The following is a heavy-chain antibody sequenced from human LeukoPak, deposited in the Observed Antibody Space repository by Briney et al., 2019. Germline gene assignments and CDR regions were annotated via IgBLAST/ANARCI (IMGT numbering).Heavy chain of an antibody. CDR2: ISPDGNRE. Sequence: GGSLRLSCAASGFTFSIFGIHWVRQAPGKGLEWVAAISPDGNREYYTESVKGRFTVSRDNSNNMIYLQINSLRGDDSAVYYCAKISNVDDFWGQGTLVTVSS. CDR1: GFTFSIFG. D-gene: IGHD3-16*01. V-gene: IGHV3-30*18. J-gene: IGHJ4*02. CDR3: AKISNVDDF.